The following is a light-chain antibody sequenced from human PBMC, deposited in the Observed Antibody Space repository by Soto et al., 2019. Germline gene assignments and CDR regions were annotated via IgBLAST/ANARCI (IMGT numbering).Light chain of an antibody. CDR3: QQYGSSPLT. J-gene: IGKJ4*01. CDR2: GAS. V-gene: IGKV3-20*01. Sequence: EIVLTQSPGILSLSPGERATLSCRASQSVSSSYLAWYQQKPGQAPRLLIYGASSRATGIPDRFSGSGSGTDFALPISRLEPEDFAVYYCQQYGSSPLTFGGGTKVEIQ. CDR1: QSVSSSY.